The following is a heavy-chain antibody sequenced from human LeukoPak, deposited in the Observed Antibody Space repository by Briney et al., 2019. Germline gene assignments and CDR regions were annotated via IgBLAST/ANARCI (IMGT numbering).Heavy chain of an antibody. V-gene: IGHV3-43*01. CDR1: GFTFDDYT. CDR2: ISWDGGST. CDR3: AKDFVPPYSSGWGYFDY. J-gene: IGHJ4*02. Sequence: GGSLRLSCAASGFTFDDYTMHWVRHAPGKGLEWVSLISWDGGSTYYADSVKGRFTISRDNSKNSLYLQMNSLRTEDTALYYCAKDFVPPYSSGWGYFDYWGQGTLVTVSS. D-gene: IGHD6-19*01.